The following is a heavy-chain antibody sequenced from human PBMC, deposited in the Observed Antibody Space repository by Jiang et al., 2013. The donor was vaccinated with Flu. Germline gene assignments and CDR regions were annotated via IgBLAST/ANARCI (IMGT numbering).Heavy chain of an antibody. V-gene: IGHV1-46*01. CDR3: VREQSLVDY. Sequence: GAEVKKPGASVKVSCKASGYTFTNYYIHWVRQAPGQGLEWMGIINPSGGSTNYAQKFQGRLTMTRDTSTSTVYMELSSLTSEDTAVYYCVREQSLVDYWGQGTLVTVSS. J-gene: IGHJ4*02. CDR2: INPSGGST. CDR1: GYTFTNYY. D-gene: IGHD4-11*01.